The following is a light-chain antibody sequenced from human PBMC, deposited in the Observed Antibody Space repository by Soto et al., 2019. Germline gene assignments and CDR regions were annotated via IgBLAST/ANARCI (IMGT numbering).Light chain of an antibody. J-gene: IGKJ2*01. V-gene: IGKV3-20*01. CDR2: GAS. CDR3: QQYRTSPYT. CDR1: QSVSSNY. Sequence: EMVLTQSPGTLSLSPGERATLSCRASQSVSSNYLAWYQQKPGQAPRLLIYGASSRATGIPDRFSGSGSATDFTLTNSRLEPADFAVYYCQQYRTSPYTFGQGTKLEIK.